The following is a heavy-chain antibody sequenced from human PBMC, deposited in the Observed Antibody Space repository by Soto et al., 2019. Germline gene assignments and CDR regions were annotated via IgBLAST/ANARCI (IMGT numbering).Heavy chain of an antibody. Sequence: VGSLRLSCAASGSTFSSYGMHWVRQAPGKGLEWVAVTSYDGSNKYYADSVKGRFTISRDNSKNTLYLQMNSLRAEDTAVYYCAKSVVTTPYYGMDVWGQGTTVTVS. V-gene: IGHV3-30*18. J-gene: IGHJ6*02. CDR3: AKSVVTTPYYGMDV. CDR2: TSYDGSNK. D-gene: IGHD2-15*01. CDR1: GSTFSSYG.